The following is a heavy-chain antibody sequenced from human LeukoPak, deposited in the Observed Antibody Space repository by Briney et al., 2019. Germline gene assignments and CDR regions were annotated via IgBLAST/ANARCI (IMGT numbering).Heavy chain of an antibody. CDR3: ARGEAYYYDSSGYFH. CDR1: GGSISSYY. J-gene: IGHJ4*02. Sequence: SETLSLTCTVSGGSISSYYWSWIRQPPGKGLEWIGYIYYSGSTNYNPSLKSRVTISVDTYKNQFSLKLSAVTAADTAVYYCARGEAYYYDSSGYFHWGQGTLVTVSS. V-gene: IGHV4-59*01. CDR2: IYYSGST. D-gene: IGHD3-22*01.